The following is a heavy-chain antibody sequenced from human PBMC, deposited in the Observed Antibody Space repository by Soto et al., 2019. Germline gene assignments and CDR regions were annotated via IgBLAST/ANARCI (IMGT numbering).Heavy chain of an antibody. D-gene: IGHD6-13*01. J-gene: IGHJ5*02. V-gene: IGHV3-23*01. CDR3: AAPRAAVPHTRYFDP. Sequence: EAQLLESGGGLVQPGGSLRLSCAASGFAFSNFAMSWVRQAPGKGLEWVSAIGSGSRGTHYAESVEDRFTISRDDSKNTLYLQWNSLTAADTAVYYCAAPRAAVPHTRYFDPWGQVTPVNVSP. CDR2: IGSGSRGT. CDR1: GFAFSNFA.